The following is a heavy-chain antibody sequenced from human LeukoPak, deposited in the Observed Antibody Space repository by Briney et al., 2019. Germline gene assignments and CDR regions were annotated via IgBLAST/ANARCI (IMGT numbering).Heavy chain of an antibody. CDR1: GFTFSDYS. Sequence: GGSLRLSCAASGFTFSDYSMNWVRQAPGKGLEWVSYISSSGSTIYYADSVKGRFTISRDNAKNSLYLQMNSLRAEDTAVYYCASFSSSWTREFDYWGQGTLVTVSS. J-gene: IGHJ4*02. CDR2: ISSSGSTI. V-gene: IGHV3-48*04. D-gene: IGHD6-13*01. CDR3: ASFSSSWTREFDY.